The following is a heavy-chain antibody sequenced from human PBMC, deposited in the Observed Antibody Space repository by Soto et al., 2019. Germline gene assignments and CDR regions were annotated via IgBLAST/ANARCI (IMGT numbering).Heavy chain of an antibody. CDR1: SGSISSTNW. J-gene: IGHJ3*01. V-gene: IGHV4-4*02. D-gene: IGHD2-2*01. CDR3: ARDCSSSSCYGRAFDV. Sequence: QVQLQESGPGLVKPSGTLSLTCAVSSGSISSTNWWSWVRQSPGKGLEWIGEIYHSGSINYNPSLKSRVTMSVDKSKNQFSVKLSSVTAADTAVYYCARDCSSSSCYGRAFDVWGQGTMVAVSS. CDR2: IYHSGSI.